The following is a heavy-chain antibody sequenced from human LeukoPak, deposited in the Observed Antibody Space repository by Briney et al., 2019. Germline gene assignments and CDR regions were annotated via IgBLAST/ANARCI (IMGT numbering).Heavy chain of an antibody. J-gene: IGHJ4*02. CDR1: GYTFTSDG. CDR2: ISAYNGNT. D-gene: IGHD1-1*01. V-gene: IGHV1-18*01. CDR3: ARDRGGNGPFDY. Sequence: ASVKVSCKASGYTFTSDGISWVQQAPGQGLEWMGWISAYNGNTNYAQKLQGRVTMTTDTSTSTAYMELRSLRSDDTAVYYCARDRGGNGPFDYWGQGTLVTVSS.